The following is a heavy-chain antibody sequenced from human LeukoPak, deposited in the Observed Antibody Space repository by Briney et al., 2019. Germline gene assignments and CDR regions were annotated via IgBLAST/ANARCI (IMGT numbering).Heavy chain of an antibody. Sequence: GGSLRLSCAASGFTFSDYYMSWIRQAPGKGLEWVSYISSSGSTIYYADSVKGRFTISRDNAKSSLYLQMNSLRAEDTAVYYCARDQPDEWLLSKYYYYGMDVWGQGTTVTVSS. V-gene: IGHV3-11*01. CDR1: GFTFSDYY. CDR2: ISSSGSTI. D-gene: IGHD3-3*01. J-gene: IGHJ6*02. CDR3: ARDQPDEWLLSKYYYYGMDV.